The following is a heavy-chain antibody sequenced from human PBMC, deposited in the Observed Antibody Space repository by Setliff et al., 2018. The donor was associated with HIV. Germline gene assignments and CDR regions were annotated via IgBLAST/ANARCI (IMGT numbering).Heavy chain of an antibody. CDR3: ASRVYYYDSSGFLREEGFDP. CDR2: IYYSGST. CDR1: GGSISNSRYY. D-gene: IGHD3-22*01. Sequence: SETLSLTCTVSGGSISNSRYYWSWIRQPPGKGLEWIGSIYYSGSTYYNPSLKSRVTISVDTSKNQFSLKLSSVTAADAAVYYCASRVYYYDSSGFLREEGFDPWGQGTLVTVS. V-gene: IGHV4-39*01. J-gene: IGHJ5*02.